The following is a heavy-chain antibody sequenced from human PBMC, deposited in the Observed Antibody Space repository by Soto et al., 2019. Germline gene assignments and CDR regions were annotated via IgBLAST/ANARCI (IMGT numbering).Heavy chain of an antibody. CDR2: ISSTGETT. J-gene: IGHJ4*02. Sequence: EVQLVESGGGLVPPGGSLRLSCAASGFTFSTYSMNWVRQAPGKGLEWVSFISSTGETTYYADSVKGRLTISRDNAKNSLSLQMNSLSAEDTAVYYCARDVRLPYYGGQGTLVTVSS. CDR3: ARDVRLPYY. CDR1: GFTFSTYS. D-gene: IGHD3-10*02. V-gene: IGHV3-48*01.